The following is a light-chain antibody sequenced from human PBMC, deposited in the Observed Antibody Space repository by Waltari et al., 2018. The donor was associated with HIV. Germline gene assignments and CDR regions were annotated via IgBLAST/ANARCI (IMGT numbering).Light chain of an antibody. Sequence: QAVVTQEPSLTVSPGGTVTLTCGSSTGAVTSGHCPYWFQQKPGQAPRTLIYDTNNRHSWTPARFSGSLLGGKAALTLSGAQSDDEAEYYCLLSFSYSGARRVFGGGTKLTVL. J-gene: IGLJ3*02. CDR2: DTN. CDR3: LLSFSYSGARRV. V-gene: IGLV7-46*01. CDR1: TGAVTSGHC.